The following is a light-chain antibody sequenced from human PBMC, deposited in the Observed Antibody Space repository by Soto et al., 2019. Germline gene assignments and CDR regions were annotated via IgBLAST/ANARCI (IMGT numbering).Light chain of an antibody. CDR2: KAS. J-gene: IGKJ1*01. Sequence: DIQMTQSPSTLSGYVGDRVTITCRASQTISSWLAWYQRKTGKAPKLLIYKASTLKSGVPSRFSGSGSGTEFTLTISSLQPDDFATYYCQHYNSYSEAFGQGTKVDIK. CDR3: QHYNSYSEA. CDR1: QTISSW. V-gene: IGKV1-5*03.